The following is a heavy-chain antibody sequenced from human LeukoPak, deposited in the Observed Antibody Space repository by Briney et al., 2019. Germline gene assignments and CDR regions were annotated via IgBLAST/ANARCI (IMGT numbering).Heavy chain of an antibody. J-gene: IGHJ4*02. Sequence: ASVKVSCKASGYTFTGYYMHWVRQAPGQGLEWMGRINPNSGGTNYAQKFQGSVTKTRDTSISTAYMELSRLRSDDTAVYYCARDLARIAAAGRDYWGQGTLVTVSS. CDR2: INPNSGGT. CDR3: ARDLARIAAAGRDY. V-gene: IGHV1-2*06. CDR1: GYTFTGYY. D-gene: IGHD6-13*01.